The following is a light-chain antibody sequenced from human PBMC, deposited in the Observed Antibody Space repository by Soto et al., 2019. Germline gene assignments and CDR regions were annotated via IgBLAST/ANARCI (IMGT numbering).Light chain of an antibody. Sequence: DIQMTQAPSSLSASVGDRVTITCRARQDISTYLAWYQQKPGKVPKLLISAAYTLQSGVPTRFSGSGSGTDFTLTISRLQHEVVATYYCQKYDNAPLTFGGGTKVEIK. V-gene: IGKV1-27*01. J-gene: IGKJ4*01. CDR1: QDISTY. CDR2: AAY. CDR3: QKYDNAPLT.